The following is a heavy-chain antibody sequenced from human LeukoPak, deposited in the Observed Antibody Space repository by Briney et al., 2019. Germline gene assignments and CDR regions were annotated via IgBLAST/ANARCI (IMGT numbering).Heavy chain of an antibody. CDR1: GFTFSSYG. V-gene: IGHV3-30*02. CDR3: ARDPTTVTTGAFDI. CDR2: IRYDGSNK. J-gene: IGHJ3*02. D-gene: IGHD4-17*01. Sequence: GGSLRLSCAASGFTFSSYGMHWVRQAPGKGLEWVAFIRYDGSNKYYADSVKGRFTISRDNSKNTLYLQMNSLRAEDTAVYYCARDPTTVTTGAFDIWGLGTMVTVSS.